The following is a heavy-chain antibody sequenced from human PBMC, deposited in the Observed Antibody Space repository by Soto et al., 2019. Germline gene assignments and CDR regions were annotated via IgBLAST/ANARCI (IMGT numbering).Heavy chain of an antibody. CDR3: ARGSRDGYDKARGFDF. D-gene: IGHD5-12*01. V-gene: IGHV1-69*01. Sequence: QVQLVQSGAEVKKPGSSVKVSCKASGGTFSSYAISWVRQAPGQGLEWMGGIIPIFGTANYAQKFQGRVTITADESTSTAYRGLSSLRSEDTAVYYCARGSRDGYDKARGFDFWGQGTLVTVSS. CDR1: GGTFSSYA. J-gene: IGHJ4*02. CDR2: IIPIFGTA.